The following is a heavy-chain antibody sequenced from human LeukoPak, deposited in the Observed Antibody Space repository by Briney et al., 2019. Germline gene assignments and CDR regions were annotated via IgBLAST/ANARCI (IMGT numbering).Heavy chain of an antibody. CDR1: GVTFSGYD. Sequence: PWGTLILTCAAYGVTFSGYDRHWVRQPPGKGLEWVSAISTSGDTNYTRSVKSRVTISVDTSKNHFYLQLSSATAADTAVYYCARAPRIPASGTLMDVCGQGTPVTVS. D-gene: IGHD6-13*01. J-gene: IGHJ6*02. CDR2: ISTSGDT. CDR3: ARAPRIPASGTLMDV. V-gene: IGHV3-13*01.